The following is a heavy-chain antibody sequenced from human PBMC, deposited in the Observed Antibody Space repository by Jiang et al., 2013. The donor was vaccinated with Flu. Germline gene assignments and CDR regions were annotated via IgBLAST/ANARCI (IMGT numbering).Heavy chain of an antibody. V-gene: IGHV1-69*01. Sequence: SGAEVKKPGSSVKASCKASGGTFSSYAISWVRQAPGQGLEWMGGIIPIFGTANYAQKFQGRVTITADESTSTAYMELSSLRSEDTAVYYCARGRWWEVETYYFDYWGQGTLVTVSS. CDR3: ARGRWWEVETYYFDY. D-gene: IGHD2-15*01. CDR1: GGTFSSYA. J-gene: IGHJ4*02. CDR2: IIPIFGTA.